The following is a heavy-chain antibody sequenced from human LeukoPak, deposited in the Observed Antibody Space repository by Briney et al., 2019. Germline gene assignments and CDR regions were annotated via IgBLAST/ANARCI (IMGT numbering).Heavy chain of an antibody. Sequence: SQTLSLTCAISGDSVSSNSAAWNWIRQSPSRGLEWLGRTYYRSKWYNDYAVSVKSRITINPDTSKNQFSLQLNSVTPEDTAVYYCARSEPGYSSSWETYAFDIWGQGTMVTVSP. CDR3: ARSEPGYSSSWETYAFDI. CDR2: TYYRSKWYN. D-gene: IGHD6-13*01. CDR1: GDSVSSNSAA. V-gene: IGHV6-1*01. J-gene: IGHJ3*02.